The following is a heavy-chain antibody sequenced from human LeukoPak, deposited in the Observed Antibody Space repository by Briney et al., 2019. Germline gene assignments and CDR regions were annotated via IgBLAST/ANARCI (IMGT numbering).Heavy chain of an antibody. D-gene: IGHD2-21*01. J-gene: IGHJ4*02. CDR1: GFTFSNYA. V-gene: IGHV3-23*01. Sequence: GGSLRLSCGFSGFTFSNYAISWLREAPGKGLEWISCITDSGRSSYFEDSVRGRFTISRDKSKTTLFLQMNSRRAEDTALYFCAKDGGGNCYDPIDYWGQGILVTVSS. CDR2: ITDSGRSS. CDR3: AKDGGGNCYDPIDY.